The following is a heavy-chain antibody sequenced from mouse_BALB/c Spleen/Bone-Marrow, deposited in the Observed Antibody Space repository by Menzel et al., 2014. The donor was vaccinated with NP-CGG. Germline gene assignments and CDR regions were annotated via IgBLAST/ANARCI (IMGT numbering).Heavy chain of an antibody. CDR2: IDPANGNT. CDR1: GFNIKDTY. J-gene: IGHJ4*01. D-gene: IGHD2-3*01. CDR3: AVYDGYAMDY. Sequence: EVQLQQSGAELVKPGASVKLSCTASGFNIKDTYMYWVKQRPEQGLEWIGKIDPANGNTKYDPKFQGKATITADTSSNTAYLQLSSLTSEDTAVHYCAVYDGYAMDYWGQGTSVTVSS. V-gene: IGHV14-3*02.